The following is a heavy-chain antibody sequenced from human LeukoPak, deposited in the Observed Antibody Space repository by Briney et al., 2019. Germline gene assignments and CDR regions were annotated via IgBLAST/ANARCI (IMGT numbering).Heavy chain of an antibody. J-gene: IGHJ4*02. CDR3: AKGDLASGYSYGTF. Sequence: PGGSLRLSCPASGFTFSSYGISWVRQAPGKGLEGVSAISGRGGSTYYADSVKGRFTFSRANSKDTLYLQMSSLRAGDTAVYYSAKGDLASGYSYGTFWGVGTLVIVSS. V-gene: IGHV3-23*01. D-gene: IGHD5-18*01. CDR2: ISGRGGST. CDR1: GFTFSSYG.